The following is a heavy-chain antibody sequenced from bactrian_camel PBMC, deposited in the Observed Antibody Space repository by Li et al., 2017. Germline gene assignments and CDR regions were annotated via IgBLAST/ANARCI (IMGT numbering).Heavy chain of an antibody. J-gene: IGHJ4*01. V-gene: IGHV3S10*01. CDR3: AFGPNKSYRLRSGPPPPPNNFNY. CDR1: GYTYSYPY. D-gene: IGHD5*01. CDR2: IDSDGVT. Sequence: SGYTYSYPYMGWFRQAPGKEREGVASIDSDGVTIYADSVKDRFTISQDSAKRMLYLQMNSLKPEDTAMYCCAFGPNKSYRLRSGPPPPPNNFNYWGQGTQVTVS.